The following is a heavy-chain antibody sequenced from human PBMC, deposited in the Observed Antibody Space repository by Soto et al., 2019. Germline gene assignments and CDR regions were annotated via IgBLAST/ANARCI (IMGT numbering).Heavy chain of an antibody. Sequence: QVQLVQSGAEVKKHGASVKVSGKASGYTFTSYGISWVRQAPGQGLEWMGWISAYNGNTNYAQKLQGRVTMTTDTSTSTAYMELRSLRSADTAVYYCARDYGAHVVVVTAIPHFDYWGQGTLVTVSS. J-gene: IGHJ4*02. V-gene: IGHV1-18*04. CDR3: ARDYGAHVVVVTAIPHFDY. CDR2: ISAYNGNT. D-gene: IGHD2-21*02. CDR1: GYTFTSYG.